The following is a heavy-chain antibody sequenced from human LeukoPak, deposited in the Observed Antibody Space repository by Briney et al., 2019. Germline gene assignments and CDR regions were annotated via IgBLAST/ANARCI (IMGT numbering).Heavy chain of an antibody. Sequence: GESLKISCKASGYTFNSHWIGWVRQMPGKGLEWMGGIYPDDSYTTYNPSFQGQVSISADKSTSTAYLQWSTLKASDSAMYYCVRPRGGDCTNDVCYYFDYWGQGTLVTVSS. V-gene: IGHV5-51*01. CDR2: IYPDDSYT. D-gene: IGHD2-8*01. J-gene: IGHJ4*02. CDR1: GYTFNSHW. CDR3: VRPRGGDCTNDVCYYFDY.